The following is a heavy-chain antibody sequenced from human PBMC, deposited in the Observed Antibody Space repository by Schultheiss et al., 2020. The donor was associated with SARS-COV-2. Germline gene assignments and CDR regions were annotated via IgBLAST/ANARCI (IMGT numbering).Heavy chain of an antibody. V-gene: IGHV3-7*01. CDR2: IKQDGSEK. D-gene: IGHD4-23*01. Sequence: GGSLRLSCAASGFTFSNSWMSWVRQAPGKGLEWVANIKQDGSEKYYVDSVKGRFTISRDNAKNSLFLQMNSLRADDTAVYYCASHIGGPCFHYWGQGTLVTVSS. J-gene: IGHJ4*02. CDR1: GFTFSNSW. CDR3: ASHIGGPCFHY.